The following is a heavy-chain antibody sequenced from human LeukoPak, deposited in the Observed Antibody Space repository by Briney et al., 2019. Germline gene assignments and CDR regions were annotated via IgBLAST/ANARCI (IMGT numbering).Heavy chain of an antibody. CDR2: IIPILGIA. J-gene: IGHJ5*02. Sequence: ASVKVSCKASGGTFSSYAISWVRQAPGQGLEWMGRIIPILGIANYAQKFQGRVTITADKSTSTAYMELSSLRSEDTAVYYCARGIEAREVFDPWGQGTLVTVSS. CDR3: ARGIEAREVFDP. CDR1: GGTFSSYA. V-gene: IGHV1-69*04. D-gene: IGHD6-6*01.